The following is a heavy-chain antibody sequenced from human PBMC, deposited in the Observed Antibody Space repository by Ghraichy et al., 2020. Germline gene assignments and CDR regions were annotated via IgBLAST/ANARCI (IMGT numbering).Heavy chain of an antibody. CDR2: IYYSGST. CDR3: ARGGGELTFDY. Sequence: SETLSLTCTVSGGSISSYYWSWIRQPPGKGLEWIGYIYYSGSTNYNPSLKSRVTISVDTSKNQFSLKLSSVTAADTAVYYCARGGGELTFDYWGQGTLVTVSS. D-gene: IGHD2-21*01. CDR1: GGSISSYY. V-gene: IGHV4-59*01. J-gene: IGHJ4*02.